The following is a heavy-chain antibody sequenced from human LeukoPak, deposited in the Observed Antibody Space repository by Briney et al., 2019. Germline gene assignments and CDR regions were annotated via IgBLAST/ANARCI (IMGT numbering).Heavy chain of an antibody. CDR1: GYSFTNYW. CDR3: ARKFSGYDFASYWYFDL. CDR2: IYPGDSHI. D-gene: IGHD5-12*01. J-gene: IGHJ2*01. V-gene: IGHV5-51*01. Sequence: GESLKISCKGSGYSFTNYWIGWVRQMPGKGLEWMGIIYPGDSHIRYSPSFQGQVTISADKSISTAYLQWSSLKASDTAMYYCARKFSGYDFASYWYFDLWGRGTLVTVSS.